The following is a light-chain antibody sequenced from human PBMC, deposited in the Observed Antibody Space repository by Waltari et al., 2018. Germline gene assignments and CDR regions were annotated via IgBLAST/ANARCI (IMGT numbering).Light chain of an antibody. CDR2: GSS. V-gene: IGKV3-20*01. Sequence: EMALTQSPVTLSLSPGERATLPFRASQSVRSGHLAWFKQKPAQAPRLLIYGSSNRATDIPDRFTGSGSGADFALTIGRLEPEDFALYYCQQYGTSPWTFGQGTNVEI. CDR1: QSVRSGH. CDR3: QQYGTSPWT. J-gene: IGKJ1*01.